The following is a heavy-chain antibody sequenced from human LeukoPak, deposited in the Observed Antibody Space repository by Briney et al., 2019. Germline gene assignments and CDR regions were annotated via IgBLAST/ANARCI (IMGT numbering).Heavy chain of an antibody. CDR3: ARSGDSWSCDN. D-gene: IGHD3-10*01. V-gene: IGHV1-46*01. CDR1: GYTFTSYY. J-gene: IGHJ4*02. Sequence: ASVKVSCKASGYTFTSYYMHWVRQAPGQGLEWMGIINPSGGSTSYSQKFQGRLTMTSDTSASTLYMELNSLRSEDTAVYYCARSGDSWSCDNWGQGTLVTVSS. CDR2: INPSGGST.